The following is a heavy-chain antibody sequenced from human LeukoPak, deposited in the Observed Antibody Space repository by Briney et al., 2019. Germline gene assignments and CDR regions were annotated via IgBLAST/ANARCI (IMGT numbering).Heavy chain of an antibody. CDR3: AKDTGPLMITFGGVVISYFDY. V-gene: IGHV3-23*01. CDR2: ISGSGGST. J-gene: IGHJ4*02. D-gene: IGHD3-16*01. CDR1: GFTFSSYA. Sequence: SGGSLRLSCAASGFTFSSYAMSWVRQAPGKGLEWVSAISGSGGSTYYADSVKGRFTISRDNSKNTLYLQMNSLSAEDTAVYYCAKDTGPLMITFGGVVISYFDYWGQGALVTVSS.